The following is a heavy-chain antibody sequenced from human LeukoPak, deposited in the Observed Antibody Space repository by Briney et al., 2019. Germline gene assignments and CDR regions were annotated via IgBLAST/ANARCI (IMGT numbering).Heavy chain of an antibody. V-gene: IGHV3-21*01. D-gene: IGHD3-22*01. CDR2: ITRSSYI. CDR1: GFTFNTYS. CDR3: ARAPTYYYDTSRSSLTLDWYFDL. Sequence: PGGSLRLSCAASGFTFNTYSMNWVRQAPGKGLEWVSSITRSSYIYYADSVKGRFTISRDNAKNSLYLQMNSLRAEDTAVYYCARAPTYYYDTSRSSLTLDWYFDLWGRGTLVTVSS. J-gene: IGHJ2*01.